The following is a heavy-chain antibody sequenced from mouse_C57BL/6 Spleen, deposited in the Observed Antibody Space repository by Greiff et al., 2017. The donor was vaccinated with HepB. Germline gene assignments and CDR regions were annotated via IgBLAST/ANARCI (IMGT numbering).Heavy chain of an antibody. CDR1: GFTFSDYY. J-gene: IGHJ2*01. CDR2: INYDGSST. D-gene: IGHD4-1*01. Sequence: EVKVVESEGGLVQPGSSMKLSCTASGFTFSDYYMAWVRQVPEKGLEWVANINYDGSSTYYLDSLKSRFIISRDNAKNILYLQMSSLKSEDTATYYCAREKLGRAYFDYWGQGTTLTVSS. V-gene: IGHV5-16*01. CDR3: AREKLGRAYFDY.